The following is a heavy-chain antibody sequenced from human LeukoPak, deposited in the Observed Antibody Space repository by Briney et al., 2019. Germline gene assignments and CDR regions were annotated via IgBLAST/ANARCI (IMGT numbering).Heavy chain of an antibody. CDR2: ISWDGGST. D-gene: IGHD3-22*01. J-gene: IGHJ4*02. CDR3: ARGGHYYDSSGYVFDY. CDR1: GFTFDDYT. V-gene: IGHV3-43*01. Sequence: PGGSLRLSCAASGFTFDDYTMHWVRQAPGKGLEWVSLISWDGGSTYYADSVKGRFTISRDNSKNTLYLQMNSLRAEDTAVYYCARGGHYYDSSGYVFDYWGQGTLVTVSS.